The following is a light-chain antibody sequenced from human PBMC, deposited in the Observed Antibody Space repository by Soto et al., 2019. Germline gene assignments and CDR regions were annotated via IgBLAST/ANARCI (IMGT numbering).Light chain of an antibody. CDR3: QQYKTYSQWT. CDR1: ESISDW. Sequence: DMQLTQSPSTLSASVGDIVTITCRASESISDWLAWLQQKPGKAPKVLIYDASTLESGVPSRFSGSRSGTEFTLAISSLQPDDSATYYCQQYKTYSQWTFGQGTKVDIK. J-gene: IGKJ1*01. CDR2: DAS. V-gene: IGKV1-5*01.